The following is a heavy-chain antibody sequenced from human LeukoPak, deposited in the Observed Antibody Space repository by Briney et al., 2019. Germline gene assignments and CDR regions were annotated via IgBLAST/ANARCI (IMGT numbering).Heavy chain of an antibody. Sequence: PGGSLRLSCAASGFTFSSYSMNWVRQAPGKGLEWVSSISSSSSYMYYADSVKGRFTISRDNSKNTLHLQMNSLRAEDTAVYYCAKLGFDSSGSHTLFDYWGQGTQVTVSS. D-gene: IGHD3-22*01. V-gene: IGHV3-21*01. CDR2: ISSSSSYM. CDR1: GFTFSSYS. CDR3: AKLGFDSSGSHTLFDY. J-gene: IGHJ4*02.